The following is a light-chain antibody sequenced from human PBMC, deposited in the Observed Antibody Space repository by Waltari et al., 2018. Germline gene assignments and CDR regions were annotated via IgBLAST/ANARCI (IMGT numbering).Light chain of an antibody. CDR2: RAS. CDR3: QNYNNWPPPWT. Sequence: EIVMTQSPATLSVSPGEGVTLSCRASQSVNTNLAWYKQKPGQPPRLLIYRASTRDTGFAARFSGSGSGTDFTLTIRSLQSEDYAVYYCQNYNNWPPPWTFGQGTKVEIK. CDR1: QSVNTN. J-gene: IGKJ1*01. V-gene: IGKV3-15*01.